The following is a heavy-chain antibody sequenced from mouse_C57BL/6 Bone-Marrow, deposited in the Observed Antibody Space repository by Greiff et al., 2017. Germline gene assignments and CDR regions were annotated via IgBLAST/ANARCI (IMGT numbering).Heavy chain of an antibody. J-gene: IGHJ3*01. V-gene: IGHV1-81*01. CDR1: GYTFTSYG. CDR2: IYPRRGNT. CDR3: ERGRGGSPPY. Sequence: QVQLQQSGAELARPGASVKLSCKASGYTFTSYGISWVKQRTGQGLEWIGEIYPRRGNTYYNEKFKGKATLTADKSSSTAYMELRSLTSEDSAVXFSERGRGGSPPYWGQGTLVTVSA.